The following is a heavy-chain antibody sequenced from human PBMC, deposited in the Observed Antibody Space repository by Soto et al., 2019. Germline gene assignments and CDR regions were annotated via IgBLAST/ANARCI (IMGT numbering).Heavy chain of an antibody. D-gene: IGHD3-16*01. CDR2: IYYSGST. CDR3: ARDGGKGGDAFDI. V-gene: IGHV4-31*03. J-gene: IGHJ3*02. CDR1: GGSISSGGYY. Sequence: QVQLQESGPGLVKPSQTLSLTYTVSGGSISSGGYYWSWIRQHPGKGLEWIGYIYYSGSTYYNPSLRSRVTLSVDTSKNQFSLKLSSVTAADTAVYYCARDGGKGGDAFDIWGQGTMVTVSS.